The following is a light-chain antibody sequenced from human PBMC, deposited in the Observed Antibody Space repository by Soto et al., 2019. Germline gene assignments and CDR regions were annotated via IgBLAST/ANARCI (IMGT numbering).Light chain of an antibody. Sequence: QSVLTQPASVSGSPGQSITISCTGTSSDVGGYNYVSWYQQHPGKAPKLMIYDVSNRPSGVSNRFSGSKSGNTASLPISGLQVEDEADYYCSSYTSSSTLVVFGGGTKLTVL. CDR2: DVS. CDR1: SSDVGGYNY. V-gene: IGLV2-14*01. CDR3: SSYTSSSTLVV. J-gene: IGLJ2*01.